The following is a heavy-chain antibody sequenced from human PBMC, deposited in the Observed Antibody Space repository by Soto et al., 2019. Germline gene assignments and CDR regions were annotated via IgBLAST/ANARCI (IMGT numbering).Heavy chain of an antibody. J-gene: IGHJ5*02. Sequence: PRLSCAASGFTFTNYAMTWVRQTPGKGLEWVSGISASGGLKYYADSVRGRFTVSRDNSKNILYLQMDNLRDEDTALYYCAREVGAPSGWLDPWGQGTQVTVSS. D-gene: IGHD1-26*01. CDR1: GFTFTNYA. V-gene: IGHV3-23*01. CDR3: AREVGAPSGWLDP. CDR2: ISASGGLK.